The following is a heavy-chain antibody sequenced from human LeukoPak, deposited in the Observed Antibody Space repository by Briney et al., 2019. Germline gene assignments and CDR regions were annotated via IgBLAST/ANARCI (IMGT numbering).Heavy chain of an antibody. D-gene: IGHD1-26*01. Sequence: GASVKVSCKASGGTFSSYAISWVRQAPGQGLEWMGGIIPIFGTANYAQKFQGRVTITADESTSTAYMELSRLRSEDTAVYYCARVRALGWELLAGYFDYWGQGTLVTVSS. CDR2: IIPIFGTA. J-gene: IGHJ4*02. CDR3: ARVRALGWELLAGYFDY. CDR1: GGTFSSYA. V-gene: IGHV1-69*13.